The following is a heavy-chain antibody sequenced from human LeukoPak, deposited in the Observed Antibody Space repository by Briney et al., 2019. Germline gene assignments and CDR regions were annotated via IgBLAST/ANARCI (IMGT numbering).Heavy chain of an antibody. CDR2: IIPIFGTA. V-gene: IGHV1-69*05. J-gene: IGHJ6*03. CDR1: GGTFSSYA. D-gene: IGHD4-17*01. Sequence: SVKVSCKASGGTFSSYAISWVRQAPGQGLEWMGGIIPIFGTANYAQKFQGRVTITTDESTSTAYMELSSLRSEDTAVYYCARAGGPYDDSLYYMDVWGKGTTVTVSS. CDR3: ARAGGPYDDSLYYMDV.